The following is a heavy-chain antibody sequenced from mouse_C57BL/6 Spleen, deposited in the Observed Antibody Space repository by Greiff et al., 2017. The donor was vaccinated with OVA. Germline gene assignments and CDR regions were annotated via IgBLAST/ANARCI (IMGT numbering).Heavy chain of an antibody. Sequence: VQLQQSGPGLVQPSQSLSITCTVSGFSLTSYGVHWVRQSPGKGLEWLGVIWSGGSTDYNAAFISRLSISKDNSKSQVFFKMNSLQADDTAIYYCARNWGGTTWFAYWGQGTLVTVSA. V-gene: IGHV2-2*01. J-gene: IGHJ3*01. CDR3: ARNWGGTTWFAY. D-gene: IGHD4-1*01. CDR1: GFSLTSYG. CDR2: IWSGGST.